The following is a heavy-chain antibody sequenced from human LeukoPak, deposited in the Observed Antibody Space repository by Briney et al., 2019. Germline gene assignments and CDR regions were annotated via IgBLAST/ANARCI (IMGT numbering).Heavy chain of an antibody. CDR1: GFTFSSYS. D-gene: IGHD3-16*01. CDR3: AKGLRELWGDAFDM. Sequence: GGSLRLSCAASGFTFSSYSMNWVRQAPGKGLEWVSGIRGSGSNTDYVGSVKGRFAVSRDNSKNTLYLQMNSLRAEDTAVYYCAKGLRELWGDAFDMWGQGTMVTVSS. V-gene: IGHV3-23*01. J-gene: IGHJ3*02. CDR2: IRGSGSNT.